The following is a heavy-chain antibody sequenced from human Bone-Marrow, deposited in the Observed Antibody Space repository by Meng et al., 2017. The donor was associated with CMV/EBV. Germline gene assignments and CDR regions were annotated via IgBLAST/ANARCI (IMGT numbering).Heavy chain of an antibody. J-gene: IGHJ3*02. D-gene: IGHD7-27*01. V-gene: IGHV3-53*01. CDR1: GFAVSSNY. Sequence: GGSLRLSCVASGFAVSSNYMSWVRQAPGKGLEWVSVIYSGGSTYYADSVKGRFTISRDNSKSTLFLQMSSLRAEDTAVYYCARDGSNRGPAFDIWGQGTMVTVSS. CDR3: ARDGSNRGPAFDI. CDR2: IYSGGST.